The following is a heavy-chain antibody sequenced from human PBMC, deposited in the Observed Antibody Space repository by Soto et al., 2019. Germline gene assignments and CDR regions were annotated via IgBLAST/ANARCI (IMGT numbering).Heavy chain of an antibody. J-gene: IGHJ4*02. D-gene: IGHD2-21*02. CDR3: TSVTTIWSN. Sequence: QVQVAQSGAEVKEPGASVKVSCKASGYSSSKYYTHWVRQAPGQGLEWMGIVNPYGTSSNYAQSFQGRVTLTRETSTNTDYRELRRISSDDTDVYYCTSVTTIWSNWGQGNLVTVSS. V-gene: IGHV1-46*01. CDR2: VNPYGTSS. CDR1: GYSSSKYY.